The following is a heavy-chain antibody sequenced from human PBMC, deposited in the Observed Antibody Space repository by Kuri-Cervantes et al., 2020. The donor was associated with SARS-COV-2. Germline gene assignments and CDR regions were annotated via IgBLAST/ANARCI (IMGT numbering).Heavy chain of an antibody. CDR1: GFTFSSYG. Sequence: GGSLRLSCAASGFTFSSYGMHWIRQAPGKGLEWVAVISYDGSNKYYADSVKGRFTISRDNSKNTLYLQMNSLRAEDTAVYYCARVPVVPVLDGMDVWGQGTTVTVSS. J-gene: IGHJ6*02. D-gene: IGHD2/OR15-2a*01. CDR3: ARVPVVPVLDGMDV. V-gene: IGHV3-30*05. CDR2: ISYDGSNK.